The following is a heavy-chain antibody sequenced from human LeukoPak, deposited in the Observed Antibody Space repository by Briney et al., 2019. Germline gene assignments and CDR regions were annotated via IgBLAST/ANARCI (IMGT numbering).Heavy chain of an antibody. CDR3: ARGGRYDFWSGRKDHIDF. Sequence: SQTLSLTCAVSGGSISSGGYSWSWIRQPPGKGLEWSGYIYHSGSTYYNPSLKSRVTISVDRSKNQFSLKLSSVTAADTAVYYCARGGRYDFWSGRKDHIDFWGQGTMVTVSS. J-gene: IGHJ4*02. D-gene: IGHD3-3*01. CDR1: GGSISSGGYS. V-gene: IGHV4-30-2*01. CDR2: IYHSGST.